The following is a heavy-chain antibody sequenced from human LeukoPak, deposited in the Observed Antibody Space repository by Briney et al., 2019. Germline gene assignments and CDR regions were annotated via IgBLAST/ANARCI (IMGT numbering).Heavy chain of an antibody. Sequence: PSETLSLTCAVSGGSISSGGYSWSWIRQPPGKGLEWIGYTYHSGSTYHNPSLKSRVTISVDRSKNQFSLKLSSVTAADTAVYYCARGGGGYYDSSGHPFDYWGQGTLVTVSS. V-gene: IGHV4-30-2*01. CDR1: GGSISSGGYS. D-gene: IGHD3-22*01. CDR3: ARGGGGYYDSSGHPFDY. J-gene: IGHJ4*02. CDR2: TYHSGST.